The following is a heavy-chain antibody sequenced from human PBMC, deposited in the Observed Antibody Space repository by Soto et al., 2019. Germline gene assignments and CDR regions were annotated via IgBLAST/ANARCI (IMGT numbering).Heavy chain of an antibody. D-gene: IGHD2-15*01. J-gene: IGHJ2*01. CDR3: ARERVDFVVVVPPKGVSFDL. V-gene: IGHV3-7*01. CDR2: IKQDGSEK. CDR1: GFTFSSYW. Sequence: EVQLVESGGGLVQPGGSLRLSCAASGFTFSSYWMSWVRQAPGKGLEWVANIKQDGSEKYYVDSVKGRFTFSRDNAKNSLYLQMNSLRAEDTAVYYCARERVDFVVVVPPKGVSFDLWCRGTLVTVSS.